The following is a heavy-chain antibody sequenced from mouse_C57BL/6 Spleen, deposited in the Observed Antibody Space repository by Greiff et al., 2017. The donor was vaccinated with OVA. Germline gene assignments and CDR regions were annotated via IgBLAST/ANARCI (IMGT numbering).Heavy chain of an antibody. V-gene: IGHV1-54*01. CDR2: INPGSGGT. CDR3: ARWGGY. CDR1: GYAFTNYL. J-gene: IGHJ4*01. Sequence: HVQLQQSGAELVRPGTSVKVSCKASGYAFTNYLIEWVKQRPGQGLEWIGVINPGSGGTNYNEKFKGKATLTADKSSSTAYMQLSSLTSEDSAVYFCARWGGYWGQGTSVTVSS.